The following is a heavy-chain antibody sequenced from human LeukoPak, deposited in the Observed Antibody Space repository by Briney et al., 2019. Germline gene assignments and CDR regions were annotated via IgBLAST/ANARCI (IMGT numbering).Heavy chain of an antibody. CDR2: TRSRIYGGAP. CDR3: ARGQTVTGAKYYFDF. J-gene: IGHJ4*02. V-gene: IGHV3-49*04. CDR1: GFPLRDYG. D-gene: IGHD2/OR15-2a*01. Sequence: GGSLRLSCLTSGFPLRDYGLGWVRQAPGMGLEWVSFTRSRIYGGAPEYAASVRDGFFVSRDDSEGVAYLQMNNLKSEDTGVYYCARGQTVTGAKYYFDFWSPGTLVTVSS.